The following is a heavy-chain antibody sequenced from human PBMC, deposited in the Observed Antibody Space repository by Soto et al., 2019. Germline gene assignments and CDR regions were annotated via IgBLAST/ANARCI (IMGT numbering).Heavy chain of an antibody. CDR3: ANIFSSSACC. CDR2: IIGSGGST. D-gene: IGHD6-13*01. J-gene: IGHJ4*02. V-gene: IGHV3-23*01. Sequence: GGSLRLSCAASGFTFSSYAMSWVRQAPGKGLEWVSAIIGSGGSTYYADSVKGRFTISRDNSKNTLCLQMNSLRAEDTAVYYCANIFSSSACCWGQGTLVTVSS. CDR1: GFTFSSYA.